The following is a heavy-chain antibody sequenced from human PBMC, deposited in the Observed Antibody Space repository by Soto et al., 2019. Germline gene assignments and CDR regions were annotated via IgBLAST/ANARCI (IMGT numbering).Heavy chain of an antibody. V-gene: IGHV4-34*01. J-gene: IGHJ6*03. CDR3: ARGRSGATAPYYYYYCYMDV. Sequence: VQLQQWGAGLLKPSATLSLTCAVYGGSFSGYYWSWIRQPPGKGLEWIGEINHSGSSNYNPSLKSRVTISVDTSKNQFSLKLSSVTAADTALYYCARGRSGATAPYYYYYCYMDVLGKGTTVTVSS. CDR2: INHSGSS. CDR1: GGSFSGYY. D-gene: IGHD5-12*01.